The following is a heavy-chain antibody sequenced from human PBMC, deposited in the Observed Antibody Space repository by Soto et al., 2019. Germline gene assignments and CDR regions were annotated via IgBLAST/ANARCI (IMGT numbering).Heavy chain of an antibody. CDR1: GGSISSSSYY. CDR2: INYSGST. D-gene: IGHD5-12*01. J-gene: IGHJ4*02. V-gene: IGHV4-39*01. Sequence: SETLSLTCTVSGGSISSSSYYWVWIRQPPGKGLEWVGNINYSGSTYYNPSLKSRVTISVDTSKNQFSLKLSSVTAADTAVYYCARHSGHIFFDYWGQGTLVTVS. CDR3: ARHSGHIFFDY.